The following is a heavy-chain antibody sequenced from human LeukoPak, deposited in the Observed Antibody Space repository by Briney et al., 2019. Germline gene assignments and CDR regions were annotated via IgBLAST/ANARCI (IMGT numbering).Heavy chain of an antibody. J-gene: IGHJ4*02. CDR2: INSDRTTT. D-gene: IGHD6-19*01. CDR3: ARAGWYRWDY. Sequence: GGSLRLSCAASGFTFSTYWMHWVRQAPGKGLEWVSRINSDRTTTNYAESVKGRFTISRDNAKNTLYLQMNTLRVEDTAVYYCARAGWYRWDYWGQGTLVTVSS. CDR1: GFTFSTYW. V-gene: IGHV3-74*01.